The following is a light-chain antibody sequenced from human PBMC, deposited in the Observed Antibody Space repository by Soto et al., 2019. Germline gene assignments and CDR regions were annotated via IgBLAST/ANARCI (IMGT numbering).Light chain of an antibody. Sequence: QSALTRPASVSGSPGQSITISCTGTSSDVGSRNLVSWYQQYPGKAPKLVIFEASKRPSGVSNRFSGSKSGSTASLTISGLQAEDEADYYCCSHAGSSNYVFGTGTKVTVL. CDR2: EAS. J-gene: IGLJ1*01. CDR1: SSDVGSRNL. CDR3: CSHAGSSNYV. V-gene: IGLV2-23*01.